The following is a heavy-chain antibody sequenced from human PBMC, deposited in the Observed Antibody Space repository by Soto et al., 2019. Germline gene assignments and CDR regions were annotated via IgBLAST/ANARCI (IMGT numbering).Heavy chain of an antibody. CDR3: AKALGWRDGFDM. CDR2: SKEDGSEE. D-gene: IGHD6-19*01. Sequence: EVQLVDFGGGLVQPGGSLRLSCAASGFTFSTSWMAWVRQAPGKGLEWVANSKEDGSEEYYMESVKGRFTISRDNAKNSLYLKMNSLRAEDTAVYYCAKALGWRDGFDMWGQGTMVTVSP. CDR1: GFTFSTSW. J-gene: IGHJ3*02. V-gene: IGHV3-7*01.